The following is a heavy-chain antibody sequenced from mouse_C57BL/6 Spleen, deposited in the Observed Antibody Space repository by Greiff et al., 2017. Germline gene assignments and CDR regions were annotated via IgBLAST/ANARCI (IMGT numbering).Heavy chain of an antibody. V-gene: IGHV1-74*01. Sequence: QVQLQQPGAELVKPGASVKVSCKASGYTFTSYWMHWVKQRPGQGLEWIGRIHPSDSDTTYNQKFKGKATVAVDKSSITGYIQLSSLTTEDSAIYYGAMGGTWIAYWGQGTLVTVSA. CDR2: IHPSDSDT. CDR1: GYTFTSYW. J-gene: IGHJ3*01. CDR3: AMGGTWIAY.